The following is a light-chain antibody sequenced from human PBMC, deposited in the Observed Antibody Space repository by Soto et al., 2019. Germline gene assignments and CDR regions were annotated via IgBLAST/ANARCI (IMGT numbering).Light chain of an antibody. CDR3: CSYAGSRV. V-gene: IGLV2-23*01. CDR1: SSDVGRYNL. Sequence: QSALTQPASVSGSPVQSITISCTGTSSDVGRYNLVSWYQQHPGKAPKLMIYEGSKRPSGVSNRFSGSKSGNTASLTSSGLQAEDEADYYCCSYAGSRVFGGGTKLTVL. CDR2: EGS. J-gene: IGLJ3*02.